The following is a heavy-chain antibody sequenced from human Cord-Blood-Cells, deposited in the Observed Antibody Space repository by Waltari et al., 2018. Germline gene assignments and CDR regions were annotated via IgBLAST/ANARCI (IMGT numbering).Heavy chain of an antibody. J-gene: IGHJ4*02. Sequence: QVQLVQSGPEVKKPGASVKVSFKASEYTFTDYHIHWLRQARGQGLEWMGWINPNSGGTNYAQKFQGRVTMTRDTSISTAYMELSRLRSDDTAVYYCATSTPSSDGVDYWGQGTLVTVSS. CDR1: EYTFTDYH. CDR3: ATSTPSSDGVDY. V-gene: IGHV1-2*02. D-gene: IGHD2-2*01. CDR2: INPNSGGT.